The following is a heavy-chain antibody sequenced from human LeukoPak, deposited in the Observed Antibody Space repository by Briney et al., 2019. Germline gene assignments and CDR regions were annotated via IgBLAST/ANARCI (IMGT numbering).Heavy chain of an antibody. J-gene: IGHJ5*02. CDR1: GGSTSSYY. D-gene: IGHD1-26*01. V-gene: IGHV4-59*01. CDR3: ARGFGEWEHLHP. Sequence: SETLSLTCTVSGGSTSSYYWNWIRQPPGKGLEWIGYIYYSGSTTYNPSLQSRVTMSIDTSKKEFSLQLTAVTAADTATYYCARGFGEWEHLHPWGQGALVTVSS. CDR2: IYYSGST.